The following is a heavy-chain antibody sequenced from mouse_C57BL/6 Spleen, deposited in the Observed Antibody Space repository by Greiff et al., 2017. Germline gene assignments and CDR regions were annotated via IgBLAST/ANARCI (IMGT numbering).Heavy chain of an antibody. Sequence: DVMLVESGGGLVQPGGSLSLSCAASGFTFTDYYMSWVRQPPGKALEWLGFIRNKANGYTTEYSASVKGRFTISRVNSQSILYLQMNALRAENSATYYCARTYDGYFNFDYWGHGTTLTVSS. CDR1: GFTFTDYY. CDR2: IRNKANGYTT. D-gene: IGHD2-3*01. J-gene: IGHJ2*01. CDR3: ARTYDGYFNFDY. V-gene: IGHV7-3*01.